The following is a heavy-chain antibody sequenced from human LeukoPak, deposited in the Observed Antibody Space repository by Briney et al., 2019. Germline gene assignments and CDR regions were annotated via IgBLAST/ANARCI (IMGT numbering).Heavy chain of an antibody. CDR1: GFPFSSYE. J-gene: IGHJ6*03. D-gene: IGHD1-26*01. Sequence: GSLSLSCAASGFPFSSYEMNWVRQAPGKGLEGVSYISSSGSTIYYADSVKGRLTISRDNAKNSLYLQMNSLRAEDTAVYYCARDAYSGGYYYYYMDVWGKGTTVTVSS. V-gene: IGHV3-48*03. CDR2: ISSSGSTI. CDR3: ARDAYSGGYYYYYMDV.